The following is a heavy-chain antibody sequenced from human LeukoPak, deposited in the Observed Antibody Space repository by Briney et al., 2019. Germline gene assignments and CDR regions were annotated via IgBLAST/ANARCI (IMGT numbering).Heavy chain of an antibody. CDR1: GFTFGDYA. CDR3: TRGDWNDDN. Sequence: GGSLRLSCSASGFTFGDYAMTWFRQAPGKGLEWLGMIRTRTHGGSTEYAASVRGRFTFSRDDSKSIAYLQMNSLKTEDTAVYFCTRGDWNDDNWGQGTLVTVSS. V-gene: IGHV3-49*03. J-gene: IGHJ4*02. D-gene: IGHD1-1*01. CDR2: IRTRTHGGST.